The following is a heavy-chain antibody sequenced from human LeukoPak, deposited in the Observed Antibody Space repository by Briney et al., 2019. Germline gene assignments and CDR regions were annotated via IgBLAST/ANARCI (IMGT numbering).Heavy chain of an antibody. Sequence: VKVSCKASGYTFTSYGISWVRQAPGQGLEWMGWISAYNGNTIYAQKLQGRVTMTTDTSTSTAYMELRSLRSDDTAVYYCARESPTYYYGSGSYSEFDYWGQGTLVTVSS. CDR2: ISAYNGNT. J-gene: IGHJ4*02. CDR1: GYTFTSYG. CDR3: ARESPTYYYGSGSYSEFDY. V-gene: IGHV1-18*01. D-gene: IGHD3-10*01.